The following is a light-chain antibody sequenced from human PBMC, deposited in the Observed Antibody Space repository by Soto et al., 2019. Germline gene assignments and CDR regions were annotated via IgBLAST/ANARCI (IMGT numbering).Light chain of an antibody. Sequence: QSVLTQPPSASGTPGRRVTFSCAGSTTNIGSSSVNWYQQVPGRAPRLLMYSDNQRPSGVPDRFSGSKSDTSASLAISGLQSEDEANYYCAVWDDIVNGVLFGGGTKLTVL. CDR1: TTNIGSSS. CDR2: SDN. J-gene: IGLJ2*01. V-gene: IGLV1-44*01. CDR3: AVWDDIVNGVL.